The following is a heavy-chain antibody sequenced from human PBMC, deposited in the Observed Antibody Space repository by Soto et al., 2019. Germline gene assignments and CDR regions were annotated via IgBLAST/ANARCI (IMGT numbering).Heavy chain of an antibody. CDR1: GFTFSSYA. CDR3: ARPLWRNDYNWGYFDL. V-gene: IGHV3-30-3*01. Sequence: QVQLVESGGGVVQPGRSLRLSCAASGFTFSSYAMHWVRQAPGKGLEWVAVIPYDGSNKYYADSVKGRFTISRDNSKNTLYLQMNSLRAEYPAVYYCARPLWRNDYNWGYFDLWGRGTLVAVSS. D-gene: IGHD4-4*01. CDR2: IPYDGSNK. J-gene: IGHJ2*01.